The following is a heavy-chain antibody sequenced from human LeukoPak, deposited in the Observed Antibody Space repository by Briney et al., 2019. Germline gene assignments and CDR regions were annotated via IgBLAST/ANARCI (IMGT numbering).Heavy chain of an antibody. CDR1: GFTVSSNY. D-gene: IGHD2-2*01. J-gene: IGHJ1*01. Sequence: GGSLRLSCAASGFTVSSNYMSWVRQAPGKGLEWVSAISGSGGSTYHADSVKGRVTISRDNSKNTLYLQMNSLRAEDTAVYFCAKAHEQYCSSASCYGGYFLHWGQGTLVTVSS. V-gene: IGHV3-23*01. CDR3: AKAHEQYCSSASCYGGYFLH. CDR2: ISGSGGST.